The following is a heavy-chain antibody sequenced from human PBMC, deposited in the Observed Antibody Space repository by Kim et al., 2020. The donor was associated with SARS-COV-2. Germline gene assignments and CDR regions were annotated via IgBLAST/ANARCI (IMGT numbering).Heavy chain of an antibody. CDR1: GFTFSSYA. CDR3: AKATTTHCSSTSCYFYY. D-gene: IGHD2-2*01. J-gene: IGHJ4*02. Sequence: GGSLRLSCAASGFTFSSYAMSWVRQAPGKGLEWVSAISCSGGSTYYADSVKGRFTISRDNSKNTLYLQMNSLRAEDTAVYYCAKATTTHCSSTSCYFYYWGQGTLVSVSS. V-gene: IGHV3-23*01. CDR2: ISCSGGST.